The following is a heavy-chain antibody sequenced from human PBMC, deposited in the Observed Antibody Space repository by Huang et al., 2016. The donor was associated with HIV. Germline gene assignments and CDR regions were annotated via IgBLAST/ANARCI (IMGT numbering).Heavy chain of an antibody. CDR2: INPSGGST. D-gene: IGHD5-18*01. J-gene: IGHJ3*02. CDR3: ARALIPRPSGYSSGDGGRRVSAFDI. Sequence: QVQLVQSGAEVKKPGASVKLSCKASGYTFTSYYMHWVRQAPGQGLEWMGIINPSGGSTSYAQKFQGRVTMTRDTSTSTVYMELSSLRSEDTAVYYCARALIPRPSGYSSGDGGRRVSAFDIWGQGTMVTVSS. V-gene: IGHV1-46*03. CDR1: GYTFTSYY.